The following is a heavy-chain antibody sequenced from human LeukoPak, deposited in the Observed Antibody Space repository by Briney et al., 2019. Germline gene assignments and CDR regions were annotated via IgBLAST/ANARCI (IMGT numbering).Heavy chain of an antibody. CDR2: IYYSGST. D-gene: IGHD3-22*01. CDR3: ARADSSGGFDP. CDR1: GGSISXXX. Sequence: VSGGSISXXXXXWXXXPAGXXXEWIWYIYYSGSTNYIPSLKIRVTISVDTSKNQFSLKLSSVTAADTALYYCARADSSGGFDPWGQGTLVTVSS. J-gene: IGHJ5*02. V-gene: IGHV4-59*01.